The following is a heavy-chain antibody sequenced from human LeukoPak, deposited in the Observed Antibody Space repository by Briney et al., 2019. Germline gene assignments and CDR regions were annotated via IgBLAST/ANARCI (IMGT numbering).Heavy chain of an antibody. J-gene: IGHJ4*02. CDR2: ISGSGGST. Sequence: GGSLRLSCAASGFTFSSYAMNWVRQAPGKGLEWVSPISGSGGSTYYADSVKGRSTISRDNSKNTLYLQMNSLRAEDTAVYYCAKSPITFGGVSYFDSWGQGTLVTVSS. V-gene: IGHV3-23*01. D-gene: IGHD3-16*01. CDR3: AKSPITFGGVSYFDS. CDR1: GFTFSSYA.